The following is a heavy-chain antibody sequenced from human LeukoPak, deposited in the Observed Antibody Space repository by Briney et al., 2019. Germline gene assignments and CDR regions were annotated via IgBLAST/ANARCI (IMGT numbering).Heavy chain of an antibody. CDR3: GKTTVGYSSGQKPAWPVDY. D-gene: IGHD5-18*01. CDR1: GFTFGSHA. Sequence: GGSLRLSCEASGFTFGSHAMYWVRQAPGKGLEWVAGIFGGGGSPHYADPVKGRFTISRDNSRNTVYLQINSLRAEDTAVYYCGKTTVGYSSGQKPAWPVDYWGQGTLVTVSS. CDR2: IFGGGGSP. V-gene: IGHV3-23*01. J-gene: IGHJ4*02.